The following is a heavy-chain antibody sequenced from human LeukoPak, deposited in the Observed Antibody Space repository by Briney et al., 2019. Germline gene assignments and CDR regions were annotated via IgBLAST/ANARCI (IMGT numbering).Heavy chain of an antibody. CDR2: IYSGGST. CDR3: ARDRLHYDSLTGYPAD. D-gene: IGHD3-9*01. J-gene: IGHJ4*02. V-gene: IGHV3-66*01. Sequence: GGSLRLSCADSGFXVSSNYMRWVRQAPGKGREWVSVIYSGGSTHYADSVKGRFTISRDNSKNTLYLQMNSLKAEDTAVYYCARDRLHYDSLTGYPADWGQGTLVTVSS. CDR1: GFXVSSNY.